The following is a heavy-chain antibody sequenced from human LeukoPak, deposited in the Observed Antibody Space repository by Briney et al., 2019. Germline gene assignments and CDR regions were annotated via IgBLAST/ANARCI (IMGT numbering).Heavy chain of an antibody. CDR2: INPSGGST. CDR1: GYTFTSYY. CDR3: ARGGSSWNDRLDPDY. J-gene: IGHJ4*02. Sequence: ASVKVSCKASGYTFTSYYMHWVRQAPGQGLECMGIINPSGGSTSYAQKFQGRVTMTRDTSTSTVYMELSSLRSEDTAVYYCARGGSSWNDRLDPDYWGQGTLATVSS. D-gene: IGHD1-1*01. V-gene: IGHV1-46*01.